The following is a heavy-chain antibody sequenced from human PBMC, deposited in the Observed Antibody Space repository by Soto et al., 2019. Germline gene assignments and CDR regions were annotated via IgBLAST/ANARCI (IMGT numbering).Heavy chain of an antibody. CDR1: GYTFTSYA. CDR3: ARDERETPFDY. CDR2: INAGNGNT. Sequence: QVQLVQSGAEVKKPGASVKVSCKASGYTFTSYAMHWVRQAPGQRLEWMGWINAGNGNTKYSQKFRGRVTITRDTSASTAYMELSSLRSEDTAVYYCARDERETPFDYWGQGTLVTVSS. V-gene: IGHV1-3*01. J-gene: IGHJ4*02.